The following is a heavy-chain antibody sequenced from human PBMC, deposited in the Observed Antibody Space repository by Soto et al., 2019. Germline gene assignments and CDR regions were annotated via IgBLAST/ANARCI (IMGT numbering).Heavy chain of an antibody. Sequence: PSETLSLTCAVSGGSISSSNWWSWVRQPPGKGLEWIGEIYHSGSTNYNPSLKSRVTISVDKSKNQFSLKLSSVTAADTAVYYCAKDSSSWYLEGYSWFDPWGQGTLVPVSS. CDR3: AKDSSSWYLEGYSWFDP. CDR2: IYHSGST. J-gene: IGHJ5*02. V-gene: IGHV4-4*02. CDR1: GGSISSSNW. D-gene: IGHD6-13*01.